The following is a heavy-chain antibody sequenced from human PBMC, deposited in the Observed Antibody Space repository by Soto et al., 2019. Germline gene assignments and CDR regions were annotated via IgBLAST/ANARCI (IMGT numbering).Heavy chain of an antibody. CDR2: INHSGST. Sequence: LEILSLTCAVYGGSFSGYYWSWIRQPPGKGLEWIGEINHSGSTNYNPSLKSRVTISVDTSKNQFSLKLSSVTAADTAVYYCARFDVEMATINPGYYYGMDVWGQGTTVTVSS. CDR3: ARFDVEMATINPGYYYGMDV. J-gene: IGHJ6*02. V-gene: IGHV4-34*01. D-gene: IGHD5-12*01. CDR1: GGSFSGYY.